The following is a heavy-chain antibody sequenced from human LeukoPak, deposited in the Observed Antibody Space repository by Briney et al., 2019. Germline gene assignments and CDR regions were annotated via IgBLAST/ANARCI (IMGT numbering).Heavy chain of an antibody. CDR2: IDSSGSNI. J-gene: IGHJ6*03. V-gene: IGHV3-48*03. CDR1: GFTFSSYE. Sequence: GGSLRLSCAASGFTFSSYEMNWVRQAPGKGLEWVSYIDSSGSNIHYADSVKGRFTISRDNAKNSLYLQMNSLRAEDTAVYYCAREGVDRRGVYYYYMDVWGKGTTVTISS. CDR3: AREGVDRRGVYYYYMDV. D-gene: IGHD3-16*01.